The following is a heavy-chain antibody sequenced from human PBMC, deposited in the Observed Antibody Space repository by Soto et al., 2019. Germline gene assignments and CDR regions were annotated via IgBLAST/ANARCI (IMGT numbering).Heavy chain of an antibody. J-gene: IGHJ5*02. V-gene: IGHV6-1*01. CDR2: TYYRSKWYN. Sequence: SQTLSLTCAISGDSVSSNSAAWNWVRQSPSRGLEWLGRTYYRSKWYNDYAVSVKSRITINPDTSKNQFSLQLNSVTPEDTAVYYCARCPYVWGSCWFDPWGQGTLVTVSS. CDR3: ARCPYVWGSCWFDP. CDR1: GDSVSSNSAA. D-gene: IGHD3-16*01.